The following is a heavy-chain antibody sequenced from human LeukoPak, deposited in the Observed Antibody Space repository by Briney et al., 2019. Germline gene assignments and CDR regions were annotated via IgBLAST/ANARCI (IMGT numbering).Heavy chain of an antibody. CDR2: IYHSGRT. CDR3: ARDSPVVTGTFNYYYYMDV. J-gene: IGHJ6*03. D-gene: IGHD1-20*01. Sequence: SETLSLTCTVSGYSISSGYYWGWIRQPPGKGLEWIGSIYHSGRTFYNPSLKSRVTISVDTSKNQFSLKLTSVTAADTAVYYCARDSPVVTGTFNYYYYMDVWGKGTTVTVSS. V-gene: IGHV4-38-2*02. CDR1: GYSISSGYY.